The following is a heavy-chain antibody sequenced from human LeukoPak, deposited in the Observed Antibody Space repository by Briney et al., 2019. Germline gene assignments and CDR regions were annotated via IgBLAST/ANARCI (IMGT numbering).Heavy chain of an antibody. CDR3: ARDPHHYYYTDV. CDR2: IKPNSGGT. CDR1: VYTFTGYL. Sequence: ASVKVSCKHSVYTFTGYLMYWVRQTPGQGLGWMGWIKPNSGGTNYAQKFQGRVTMTRDTSISTACMELSRLRSDDTAVYYCARDPHHYYYTDVWGKGTTVTISS. V-gene: IGHV1-2*02. J-gene: IGHJ6*03.